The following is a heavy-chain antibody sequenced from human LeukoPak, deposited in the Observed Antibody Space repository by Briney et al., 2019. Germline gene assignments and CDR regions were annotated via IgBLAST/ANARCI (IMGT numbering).Heavy chain of an antibody. Sequence: GGSLRLSCAASGFTFSSYEMNWVRQAPGKGLEWVSYISSSGSTIYYADSVKGRFTISRDNAKNSLYLQMNSLRAEDTAVYYCARDGGWDSSGWYGASFDYWGQGTLVTVSS. CDR3: ARDGGWDSSGWYGASFDY. CDR1: GFTFSSYE. D-gene: IGHD6-19*01. J-gene: IGHJ4*02. CDR2: ISSSGSTI. V-gene: IGHV3-48*03.